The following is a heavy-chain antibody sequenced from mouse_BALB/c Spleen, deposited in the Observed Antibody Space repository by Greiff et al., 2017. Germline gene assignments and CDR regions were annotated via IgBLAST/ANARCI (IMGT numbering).Heavy chain of an antibody. J-gene: IGHJ2*01. Sequence: EVKLQESGPGLVKPSQSLSLTCSVTGYSITSGYYWNWIRQFPGNKLEWMGYISYDGSNNYNPSLKNRISITRDTSKNQFFLKLNSVTTEDTATYYCARDDYDGDFDYWGQGTTLTVSS. CDR1: GYSITSGYY. CDR2: ISYDGSN. V-gene: IGHV3-6*02. D-gene: IGHD2-4*01. CDR3: ARDDYDGDFDY.